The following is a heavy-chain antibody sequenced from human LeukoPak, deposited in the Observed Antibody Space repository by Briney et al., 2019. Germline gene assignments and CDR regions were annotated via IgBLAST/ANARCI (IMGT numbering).Heavy chain of an antibody. V-gene: IGHV4-39*07. D-gene: IGHD3-10*01. CDR3: ARAGVGLWFGELQ. Sequence: SETLSLTCTVSGGSISSSSYSWGWIRQPPGKGLEWIGSIYYSGSTYYNPSLKSRVTISVDTSKNQFSLKLSSVTAADTAVYYCARAGVGLWFGELQWGQGTLVTVSS. CDR2: IYYSGST. CDR1: GGSISSSSYS. J-gene: IGHJ4*02.